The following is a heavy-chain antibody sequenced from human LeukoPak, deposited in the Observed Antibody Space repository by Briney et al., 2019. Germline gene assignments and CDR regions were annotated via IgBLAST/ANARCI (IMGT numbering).Heavy chain of an antibody. CDR2: IYHSGST. Sequence: SETLSLTCIVSGYSISSGYSWGWIRQPPGKGLEWIASIYHSGSTYYNPSPKSRVTISVDTSKNQFSLRLRSVTAADTAVYYCARGPSDPYYYDSSGYYFAYWGQGTLVTVSS. CDR3: ARGPSDPYYYDSSGYYFAY. D-gene: IGHD3-22*01. CDR1: GYSISSGYS. J-gene: IGHJ4*02. V-gene: IGHV4-38-2*02.